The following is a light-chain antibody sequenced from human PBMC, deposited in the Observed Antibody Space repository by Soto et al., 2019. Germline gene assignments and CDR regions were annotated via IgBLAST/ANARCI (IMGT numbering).Light chain of an antibody. CDR1: NSDFAGYNF. CDR2: EVN. J-gene: IGLJ1*01. CDR3: SSYITSNNLRV. V-gene: IGLV2-8*01. Sequence: QSALTQPPSASGSPGQSVTISCTGTNSDFAGYNFVSWFQQHPGKAPRLIIYEVNERPSGVPHRFSDSKSGNTASLTISGLQADDEADYYCSSYITSNNLRVFGTGTKVTVL.